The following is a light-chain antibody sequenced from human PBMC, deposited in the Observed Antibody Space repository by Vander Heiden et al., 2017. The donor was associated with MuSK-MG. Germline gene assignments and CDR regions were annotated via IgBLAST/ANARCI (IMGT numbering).Light chain of an antibody. CDR1: QSVSSN. V-gene: IGKV3-15*01. Sequence: EIVMTQSPATLSVSPGERATLSCRASQSVSSNLAWYQQKPGQAPRLLIYGASTRANGIPARFSGSGYGTEFSLTISSLQSEDFAVYYCQQYDNWLALTFGGGTKVEIK. CDR3: QQYDNWLALT. J-gene: IGKJ4*01. CDR2: GAS.